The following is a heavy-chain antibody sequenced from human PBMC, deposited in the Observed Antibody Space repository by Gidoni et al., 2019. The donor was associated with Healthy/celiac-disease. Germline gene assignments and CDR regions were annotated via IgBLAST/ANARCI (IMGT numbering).Heavy chain of an antibody. CDR2: MNPNSGNT. V-gene: IGHV1-8*01. Sequence: QVQLVQSGAEVKKPGASVKVSCKASGYTFTSYAINWVRQATGQGLEWMGWMNPNSGNTGYAQKFQGRVTMTRNTSISTAYMELSSLRSEDTAVYYCARGPYYDFWSGYFPYYYGMDVWGQGTTVTVSS. CDR1: GYTFTSYA. J-gene: IGHJ6*02. D-gene: IGHD3-3*01. CDR3: ARGPYYDFWSGYFPYYYGMDV.